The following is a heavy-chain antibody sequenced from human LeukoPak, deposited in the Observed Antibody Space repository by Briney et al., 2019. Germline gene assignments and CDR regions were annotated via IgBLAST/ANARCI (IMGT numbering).Heavy chain of an antibody. CDR2: ISWNSGSI. Sequence: GGSLRLSCAASGFTFDDYAMPWVRQAPGKGLEWVSGISWNSGSIGYADSVKGRFTISRDNAKNSLYLQMNSLRAEDTAVYYCVTEGYGDYDYWGQGTLVTVSS. D-gene: IGHD4-17*01. V-gene: IGHV3-9*01. J-gene: IGHJ4*02. CDR3: VTEGYGDYDY. CDR1: GFTFDDYA.